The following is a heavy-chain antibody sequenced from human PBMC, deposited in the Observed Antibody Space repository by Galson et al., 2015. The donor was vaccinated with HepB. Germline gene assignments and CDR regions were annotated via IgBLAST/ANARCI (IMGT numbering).Heavy chain of an antibody. V-gene: IGHV1-3*01. D-gene: IGHD6-19*01. CDR2: INAGNGNT. Sequence: SVKVSCKASGYTFTSYAMHWVRQAPGQRLEWMGWINAGNGNTKYSQKFQGRVTITRDTSASTAYMELSSLRSEDTAVYYCARYSSGHTPSDYWGQGTLVTVSS. CDR1: GYTFTSYA. J-gene: IGHJ4*02. CDR3: ARYSSGHTPSDY.